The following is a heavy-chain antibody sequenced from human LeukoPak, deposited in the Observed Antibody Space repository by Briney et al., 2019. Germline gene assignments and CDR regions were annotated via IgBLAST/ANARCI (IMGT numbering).Heavy chain of an antibody. V-gene: IGHV4-38-2*02. CDR2: IYHSGST. Sequence: PSETLSLTCTVSGYSISSGYYWGWIRQPPGKGLEWIGSIYHSGSTYYNPSLKSRVTISVDTSKNQFSLKLSSVTAADTAVYYCAREPGYYDSSGWNWFDPWGQGTLVTVSS. D-gene: IGHD3-22*01. J-gene: IGHJ5*02. CDR3: AREPGYYDSSGWNWFDP. CDR1: GYSISSGYY.